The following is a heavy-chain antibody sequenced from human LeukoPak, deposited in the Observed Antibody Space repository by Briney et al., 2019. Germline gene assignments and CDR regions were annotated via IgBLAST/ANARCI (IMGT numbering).Heavy chain of an antibody. V-gene: IGHV1-2*02. J-gene: IGHJ5*02. Sequence: ASVKVSCKASGYTFTGYYMHWVRQAPGQGLEWMGWINPNGGGTNYAQKFQGRVTMTRDTSISTAYMELSRLRSDDTAVYYCARGPHSSGYYYGFDPWGQGTLVTVSS. D-gene: IGHD3-22*01. CDR3: ARGPHSSGYYYGFDP. CDR1: GYTFTGYY. CDR2: INPNGGGT.